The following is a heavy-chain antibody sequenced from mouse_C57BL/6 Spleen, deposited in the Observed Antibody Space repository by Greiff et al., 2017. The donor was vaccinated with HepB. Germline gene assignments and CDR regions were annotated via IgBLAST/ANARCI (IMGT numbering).Heavy chain of an antibody. V-gene: IGHV1-82*01. CDR3: ARTSDYFDY. J-gene: IGHJ2*01. Sequence: QVQLQQSGPELVKPRASVKISCKASGYAFSSSWMNWVKQRPGKGLEWIGRIYPGDGDTNYNGKFKGKATLTADKSSSTAYMQLSSLTSEDSAVYFCARTSDYFDYWGQGTTLTVSS. CDR1: GYAFSSSW. CDR2: IYPGDGDT.